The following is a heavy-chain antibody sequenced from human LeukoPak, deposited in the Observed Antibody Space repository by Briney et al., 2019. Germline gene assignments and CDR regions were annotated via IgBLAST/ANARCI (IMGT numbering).Heavy chain of an antibody. Sequence: ASETLSLTCAVYGGSFSGYYWSWIRQPPGKGLEWIGEINHSGSTNYNPSLKSRVTISVDTSKNQFSLKLSSVTAADTAVYYCARPRYRGVDYWGQGTLVTVSS. V-gene: IGHV4-34*01. CDR1: GGSFSGYY. D-gene: IGHD1-26*01. CDR2: INHSGST. CDR3: ARPRYRGVDY. J-gene: IGHJ4*02.